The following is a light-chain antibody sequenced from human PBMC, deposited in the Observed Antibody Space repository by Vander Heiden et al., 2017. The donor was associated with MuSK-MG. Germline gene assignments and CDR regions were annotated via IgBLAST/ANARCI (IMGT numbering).Light chain of an antibody. CDR3: QQDGSSRYT. Sequence: EIVLTQSPGTLSLSPGERATLSCRASQSVSSSYLAWYQQKPGQAPRLLIYGASSRATGIPDRFSGSGSGTDFTLTISRLEPEDFAVYYSQQDGSSRYTFGQGTKLEIK. J-gene: IGKJ2*01. V-gene: IGKV3-20*01. CDR1: QSVSSSY. CDR2: GAS.